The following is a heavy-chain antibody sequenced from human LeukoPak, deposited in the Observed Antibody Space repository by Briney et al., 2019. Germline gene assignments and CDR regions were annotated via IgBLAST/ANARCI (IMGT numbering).Heavy chain of an antibody. Sequence: SETLPLTCTVSGGSISSYYWSWIRQPPGKGLEWIGYIYYSGSTNYNPSLKSRVTISVDRSKNQFSLKLSSVTAADTAVYYCAGFRPGFDYWGQGTLVTVSS. J-gene: IGHJ4*02. D-gene: IGHD3-10*01. CDR3: AGFRPGFDY. CDR1: GGSISSYY. CDR2: IYYSGST. V-gene: IGHV4-59*12.